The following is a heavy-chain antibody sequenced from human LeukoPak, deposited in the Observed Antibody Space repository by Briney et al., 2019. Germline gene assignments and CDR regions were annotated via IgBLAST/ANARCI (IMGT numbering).Heavy chain of an antibody. Sequence: GGSLRLSCAASGFTFSSYAMHWVRQAPGKGLEWVAVISYDGSNKYYADSVKGRFTISRDNAKNSLYLQMNSLRAEDTAAYYCARVGPWVNPDYYYYYMDVWGKGTTVTVSS. CDR3: ARVGPWVNPDYYYYYMDV. V-gene: IGHV3-30*04. J-gene: IGHJ6*03. CDR1: GFTFSSYA. CDR2: ISYDGSNK. D-gene: IGHD1-14*01.